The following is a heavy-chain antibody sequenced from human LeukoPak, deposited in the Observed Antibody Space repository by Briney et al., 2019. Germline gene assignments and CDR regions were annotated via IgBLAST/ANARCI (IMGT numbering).Heavy chain of an antibody. CDR3: ARSPYYDSSGYYDN. CDR1: GFTFSTYA. V-gene: IGHV3-30*04. J-gene: IGHJ4*02. Sequence: GGSLRLSCAASGFTFSTYAMHWVRQAPGKGLEWVAVIPYDGSNKYYADSVKGRFTISRDNSQNTLYLQMNSLRAEDTAVYYCARSPYYDSSGYYDNWGQGTLVTVSS. D-gene: IGHD3-22*01. CDR2: IPYDGSNK.